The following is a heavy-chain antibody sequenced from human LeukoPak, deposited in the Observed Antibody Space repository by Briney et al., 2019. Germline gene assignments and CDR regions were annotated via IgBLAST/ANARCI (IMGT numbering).Heavy chain of an antibody. Sequence: GGSLRLSCAASGFNFNTYGMHWVRQTPGKGLEWVAVIWHDGSDEYYADSVKGRFTISRDNSKNTLYLQMNSLRAEDTAVYYCARAYSSSSEANFDYWGQGTLVTVSS. D-gene: IGHD6-6*01. J-gene: IGHJ4*02. CDR2: IWHDGSDE. CDR1: GFNFNTYG. V-gene: IGHV3-33*01. CDR3: ARAYSSSSEANFDY.